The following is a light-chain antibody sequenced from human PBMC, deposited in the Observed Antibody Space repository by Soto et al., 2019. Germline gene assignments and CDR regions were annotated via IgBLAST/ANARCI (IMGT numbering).Light chain of an antibody. CDR1: QTFSNSF. CDR2: DAS. J-gene: IGKJ5*01. Sequence: EIVLTQSPGTLSLSPGERATLSCRASQTFSNSFLSWFQQIPGQAPRLLIYDASRRASGVPARFSGSGSGTDFTLTISSLEPEDFALYYCQQRNTWPPITFGQGTRLEIK. CDR3: QQRNTWPPIT. V-gene: IGKV3D-20*02.